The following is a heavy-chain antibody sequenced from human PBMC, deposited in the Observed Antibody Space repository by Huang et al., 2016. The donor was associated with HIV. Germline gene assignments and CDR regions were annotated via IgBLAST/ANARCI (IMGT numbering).Heavy chain of an antibody. Sequence: EVQLVETGGGLIQPGGSLKLSCAASGFTASANYMGWVRQAPGKGLGWCSIVYSDGNTFYAASVKGRFIISRDNSKNTMYLQMTSLRAEDTAVYYCAKIGGSDYYYYYYMDVWGKGATVTVSS. J-gene: IGHJ6*03. CDR2: VYSDGNT. CDR1: GFTASANY. D-gene: IGHD3-16*01. V-gene: IGHV3-53*02. CDR3: AKIGGSDYYYYYYMDV.